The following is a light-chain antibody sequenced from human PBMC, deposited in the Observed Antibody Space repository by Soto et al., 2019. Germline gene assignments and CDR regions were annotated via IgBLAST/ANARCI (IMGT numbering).Light chain of an antibody. CDR2: DAS. CDR1: QDISNY. V-gene: IGKV1-33*01. CDR3: QQYDNFPYT. Sequence: DVPLTQSPSSLSASVGDRVTITCQASQDISNYLSWFQQQPGKAPKLLIYDASKLQTGVPSRFSGSGSGTDFTVSINSLQPADIATYFCQQYDNFPYTFGQGTKLEIE. J-gene: IGKJ2*01.